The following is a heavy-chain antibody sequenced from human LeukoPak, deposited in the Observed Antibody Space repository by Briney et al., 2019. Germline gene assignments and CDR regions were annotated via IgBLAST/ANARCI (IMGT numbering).Heavy chain of an antibody. D-gene: IGHD1-26*01. CDR2: IKQDGSEK. CDR3: ARIVDHGSGYFDY. CDR1: GFTFSSYW. Sequence: GGSLRLSCAASGFTFSSYWMSWVRQAPGKGLEWVANIKQDGSEKYYVDSVKGRFTISRDNAKNSLYLQMNSLRAEDTAVYYCARIVDHGSGYFDYWGQGTLVTVSS. J-gene: IGHJ4*02. V-gene: IGHV3-7*01.